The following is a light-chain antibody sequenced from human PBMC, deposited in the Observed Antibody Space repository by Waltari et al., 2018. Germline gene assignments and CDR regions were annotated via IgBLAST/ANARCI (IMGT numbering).Light chain of an antibody. Sequence: SSELSQDPAVSVALGQTVRITCQGDSLRTYYASWCRQKPGQSPVLLIYGQTNRLSGIPDRFSASSSGTSASLTITGARAEYEAYYYCNTRDMSGDVVFGGGTTLTVL. V-gene: IGLV3-19*01. CDR2: GQT. CDR3: NTRDMSGDVV. CDR1: SLRTYY. J-gene: IGLJ2*01.